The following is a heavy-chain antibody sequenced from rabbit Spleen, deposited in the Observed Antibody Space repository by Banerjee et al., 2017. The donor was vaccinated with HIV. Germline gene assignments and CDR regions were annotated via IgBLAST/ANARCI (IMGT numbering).Heavy chain of an antibody. J-gene: IGHJ6*01. CDR3: ARDTVSSFSSYGMDL. CDR2: ITGASSDFT. CDR1: GFSFMSNDY. Sequence: QSLEESGGDIVKPGASLTPTCTTSGFSFMSNDYMCWVIQAPGKGLEWISCITGASSDFTYSATWAKGRFTISKTSSTTVTLQMTSLTVADTATYFCARDTVSSFSSYGMDLWAQAPSSPS. D-gene: IGHD6-1*01. V-gene: IGHV1S40*01.